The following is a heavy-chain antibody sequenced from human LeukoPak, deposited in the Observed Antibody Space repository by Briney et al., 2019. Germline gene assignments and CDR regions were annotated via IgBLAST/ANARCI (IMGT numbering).Heavy chain of an antibody. CDR3: ARVHKYCSGISCYRFDP. J-gene: IGHJ5*02. CDR2: VDHSGST. D-gene: IGHD2-2*01. V-gene: IGHV4-4*02. Sequence: PSGTLSLTCAVSGGSISSAHWWSWVRPPPAKGLEWIGEVDHSGSTKYNPALKSRVTISVDKSKNQFSLRLSSVTAADTAVYYCARVHKYCSGISCYRFDPWGQGTLVTVSS. CDR1: GGSISSAHW.